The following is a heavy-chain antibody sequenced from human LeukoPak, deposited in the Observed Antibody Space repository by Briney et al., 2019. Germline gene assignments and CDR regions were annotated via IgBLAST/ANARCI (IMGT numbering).Heavy chain of an antibody. CDR3: AKGSTEAVN. D-gene: IGHD4-17*01. CDR2: ISGSGGST. CDR1: GFTFSSYV. Sequence: GGSLRLSCAVSGFTFSSYVMTWVRQAPGKGLEWVSSISGSGGSTYYADTVKGRFTISRDNSKNTLSLQMNSLRAEDTAIYYCAKGSTEAVNWGQGTLVTVSS. J-gene: IGHJ4*02. V-gene: IGHV3-23*01.